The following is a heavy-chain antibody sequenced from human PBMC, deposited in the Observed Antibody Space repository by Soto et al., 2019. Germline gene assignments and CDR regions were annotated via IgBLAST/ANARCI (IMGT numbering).Heavy chain of an antibody. CDR3: TTDYYGSGFIGC. CDR1: GFTFSNAW. J-gene: IGHJ4*02. CDR2: IKSKTDGGTT. D-gene: IGHD3-10*01. Sequence: GGSLRLSCAASGFTFSNAWMSWVRQAPVKGLEWVGRIKSKTDGGTTDYAAPVKGRFTISRDDPKNTLYLQMNSLKTEDTAVYTCTTDYYGSGFIGCGGEGPLVPVS. V-gene: IGHV3-15*01.